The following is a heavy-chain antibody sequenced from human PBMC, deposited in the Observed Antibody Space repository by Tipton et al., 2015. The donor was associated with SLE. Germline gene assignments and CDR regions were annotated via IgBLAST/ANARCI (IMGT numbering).Heavy chain of an antibody. CDR2: ISYDGSNK. Sequence: SLRLSCAASGFTFSSYAMHWVRQAPGKGLEWVAVISYDGSNKYYADSVKGRFTISRDNSKNTLYLQMNSLRAEATAVYYCARDHRKSFDFWGQGTLVTVSS. CDR3: ARDHRKSFDF. CDR1: GFTFSSYA. J-gene: IGHJ4*02. D-gene: IGHD1-14*01. V-gene: IGHV3-30-3*01.